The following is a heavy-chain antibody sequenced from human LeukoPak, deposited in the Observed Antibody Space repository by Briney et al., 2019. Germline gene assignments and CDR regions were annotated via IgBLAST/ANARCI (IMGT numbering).Heavy chain of an antibody. D-gene: IGHD6-13*01. CDR1: GGTFSSYG. Sequence: ASVKVSCKASGGTFSSYGISWVRQAPGQGLEWMGGIIPIFGTANYAQKFQGRVTITADESTSTAYMELSSLRSEDTAVYYCARAPGSSSWFDPWGQGTLVTVSS. J-gene: IGHJ5*02. V-gene: IGHV1-69*13. CDR3: ARAPGSSSWFDP. CDR2: IIPIFGTA.